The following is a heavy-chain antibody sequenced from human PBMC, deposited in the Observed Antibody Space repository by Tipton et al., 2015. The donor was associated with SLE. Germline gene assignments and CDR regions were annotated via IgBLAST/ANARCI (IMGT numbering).Heavy chain of an antibody. CDR2: IWYDGSNK. D-gene: IGHD3-22*01. Sequence: SLRLSCAASGFTFSNNGMHWVRQAPGKGLEWVAFIWYDGSNKYYADSVKGRFTISRDNAKNTLFLQLNSLRADDTAVYYCARGRYYDDNWFDPWGQGTLVTVSS. CDR1: GFTFSNNG. J-gene: IGHJ5*02. CDR3: ARGRYYDDNWFDP. V-gene: IGHV3-33*01.